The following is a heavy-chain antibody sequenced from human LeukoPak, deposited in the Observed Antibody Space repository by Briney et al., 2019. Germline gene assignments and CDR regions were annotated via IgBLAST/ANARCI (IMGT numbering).Heavy chain of an antibody. CDR3: ARGLAPDV. D-gene: IGHD3-22*01. V-gene: IGHV3-64*01. CDR2: ISSNGIST. CDR1: GFIFSTYA. Sequence: PGGSLRLSCAASGFIFSTYAMHWVRQAPGKGLEYVSAISSNGISTYYANSVKGRFTISRDNSKNTLYLQMGSLRIEDMAVYYCARGLAPDVWGKGTTVTVSS. J-gene: IGHJ6*04.